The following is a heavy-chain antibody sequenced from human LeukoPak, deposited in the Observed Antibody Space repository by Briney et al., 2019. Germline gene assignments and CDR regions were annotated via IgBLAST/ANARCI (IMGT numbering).Heavy chain of an antibody. D-gene: IGHD1-26*01. CDR1: GASINSGSYF. V-gene: IGHV4-61*02. J-gene: IGHJ4*02. Sequence: SETLSLTCAVSGASINSGSYFWNWIRQPAGKGLEYIGRVHTSETANYNPSLRSRVAISLDTSMNHFSLRLNSVTAADRAVYYCARDGYASGSYYDYWGQGTLVTVSS. CDR2: VHTSETA. CDR3: ARDGYASGSYYDY.